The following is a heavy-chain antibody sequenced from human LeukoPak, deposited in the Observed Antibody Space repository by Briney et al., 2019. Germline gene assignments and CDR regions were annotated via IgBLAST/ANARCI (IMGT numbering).Heavy chain of an antibody. CDR2: INPSGGST. CDR3: ARDPARRCPSPY. CDR1: GYTFTSYY. D-gene: IGHD2-2*01. V-gene: IGHV1-46*01. J-gene: IGHJ4*02. Sequence: ASVKVSCKASGYTFTSYYMHWVRQAPGQGLEWMGIINPSGGSTSYAQKFQGRVTMTRDTSTSTVYMELSRLRSEDTAVYYCARDPARRCPSPYRGQGTHVTDSS.